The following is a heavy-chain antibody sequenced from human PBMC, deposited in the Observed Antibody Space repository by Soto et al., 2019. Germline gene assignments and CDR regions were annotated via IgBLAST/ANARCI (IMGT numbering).Heavy chain of an antibody. J-gene: IGHJ6*02. D-gene: IGHD1-26*01. V-gene: IGHV3-30*09. Sequence: GGSLRLSCAASGFTFSSYAMHWVRQAPGKGLEWVAVISYDGSNKYYADSVKGRFAISRDNSKNTLYLQMNSLRAEDTAVYYCARNGVGATQYYYYGMDVWGQGTTVTVSS. CDR2: ISYDGSNK. CDR1: GFTFSSYA. CDR3: ARNGVGATQYYYYGMDV.